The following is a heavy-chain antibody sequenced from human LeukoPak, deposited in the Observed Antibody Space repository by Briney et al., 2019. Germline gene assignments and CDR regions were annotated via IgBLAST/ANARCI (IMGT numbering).Heavy chain of an antibody. CDR2: IKQDGSEK. V-gene: IGHV3-7*01. J-gene: IGHJ1*01. D-gene: IGHD3-22*01. CDR3: ARDRLLYYYDSGPTGHFQH. Sequence: GGSLRLSCAASGFTVSSSYMSWVRQAPGKGLEWVANIKQDGSEKYYVDSVKGRFTISRDNAKNSLYLQMSSLRADDTAVYYCARDRLLYYYDSGPTGHFQHWGQGTLVTV. CDR1: GFTVSSSY.